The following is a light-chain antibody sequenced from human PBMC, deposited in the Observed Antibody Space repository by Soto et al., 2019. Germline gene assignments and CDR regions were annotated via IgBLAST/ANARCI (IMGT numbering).Light chain of an antibody. J-gene: IGKJ1*01. CDR3: QQYGNSPCT. CDR2: GVS. CDR1: QSVSHSY. Sequence: EIVLTQSPGTLSLSPGERATLSCRASQSVSHSYLAWYQQEPGQAPRLLMHGVSIMTTVIPDRFSGSGSGTDFTLTISRLKPEDFAGYYCQQYGNSPCTFGQGTKVEIK. V-gene: IGKV3-20*01.